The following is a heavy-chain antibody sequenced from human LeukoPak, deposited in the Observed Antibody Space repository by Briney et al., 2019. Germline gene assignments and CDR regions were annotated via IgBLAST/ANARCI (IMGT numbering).Heavy chain of an antibody. CDR2: IIPIFGTA. CDR1: GGTFSSYA. D-gene: IGHD3-10*01. CDR3: AQGSRSYYVVWYYGMDV. V-gene: IGHV1-69*13. J-gene: IGHJ6*02. Sequence: SVKVSCKASGGTFSSYAISWVRQAPGQGLEWMGGIIPIFGTANYAQKFQGRVTITADESTSTAYMELSSLRSEDTAVYYCAQGSRSYYVVWYYGMDVWGQGTTATVSS.